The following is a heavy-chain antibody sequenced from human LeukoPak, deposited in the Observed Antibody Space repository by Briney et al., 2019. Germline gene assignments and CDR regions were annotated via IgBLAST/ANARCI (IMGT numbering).Heavy chain of an antibody. Sequence: PSETLSLTCTVSGGSISSYYWSWIRQPPGKGLEWIGEINHSGSTNYNPSLKSRVTISVDTSKNQFSLKLSSVTAADTAVYYCARGTLLAAFLEWLRGMDVWGQGTTVTVSS. CDR2: INHSGST. D-gene: IGHD3-3*01. J-gene: IGHJ6*02. CDR1: GGSISSYY. CDR3: ARGTLLAAFLEWLRGMDV. V-gene: IGHV4-34*01.